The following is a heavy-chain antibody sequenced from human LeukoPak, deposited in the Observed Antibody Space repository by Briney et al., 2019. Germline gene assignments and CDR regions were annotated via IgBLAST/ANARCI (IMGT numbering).Heavy chain of an antibody. CDR2: IYSSGST. D-gene: IGHD3-10*01. CDR3: ANLPRGDY. V-gene: IGHV3-53*01. J-gene: IGHJ4*02. Sequence: GGSLRLSCAASGITVSSNYMAWVRQAPGKGLEWVSIIYSSGSTCYADSLKGRFTISRDNSKNTVYLQMSSLRVEDTAVYYCANLPRGDYWGQGTLVTVSS. CDR1: GITVSSNY.